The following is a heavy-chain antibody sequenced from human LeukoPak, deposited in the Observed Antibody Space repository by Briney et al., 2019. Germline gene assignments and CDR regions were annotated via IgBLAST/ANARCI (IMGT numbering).Heavy chain of an antibody. D-gene: IGHD4-23*01. Sequence: PGGSLRLSCAASGFTVSSNYMSWVRQAPGKGLEWVSVIYSGGSTYYSDSVKGRFTISRDNSKNTLYLQMNSLRAEDTAVYYCARSTVVTSYYFDYWGQGTLVTVSS. CDR3: ARSTVVTSYYFDY. CDR1: GFTVSSNY. J-gene: IGHJ4*02. V-gene: IGHV3-53*01. CDR2: IYSGGST.